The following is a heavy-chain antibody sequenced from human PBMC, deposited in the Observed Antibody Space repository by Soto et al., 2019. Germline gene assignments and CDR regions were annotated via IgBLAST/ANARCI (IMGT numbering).Heavy chain of an antibody. Sequence: QVQLVESGGRVVQPGRSRRRSCAASGFPFISYGMHWVRQAPGKWLEWVAVIWYDGSNKYYANSVKGRFTISRDNSKNTLYMQMNSLRAEDTAVYYCARSAGATPDYFDYWGQGTLVTVSS. J-gene: IGHJ4*02. CDR2: IWYDGSNK. V-gene: IGHV3-33*01. CDR1: GFPFISYG. D-gene: IGHD1-26*01. CDR3: ARSAGATPDYFDY.